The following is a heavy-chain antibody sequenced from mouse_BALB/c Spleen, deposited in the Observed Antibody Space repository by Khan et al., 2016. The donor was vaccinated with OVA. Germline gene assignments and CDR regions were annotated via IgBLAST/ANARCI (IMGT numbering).Heavy chain of an antibody. CDR3: ARVGYNGTMDF. CDR1: GFTFTNYG. V-gene: IGHV9-3-1*01. D-gene: IGHD2-14*01. CDR2: INTYTGEP. Sequence: QIQLVQSGPELKKPGETVQISCKASGFTFTNYGMNWVRQAPGKGLKWMGWINTYTGEPTFTDDFKGRFAFSLETSASTAYLQINSLNNEDTATECCARVGYNGTMDFWGQGTSVTVSS. J-gene: IGHJ4*01.